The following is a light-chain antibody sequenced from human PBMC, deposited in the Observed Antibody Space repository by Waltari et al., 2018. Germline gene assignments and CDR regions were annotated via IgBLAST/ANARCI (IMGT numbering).Light chain of an antibody. V-gene: IGLV3-25*03. CDR3: QSSDSSVV. CDR2: KDN. CDR1: ALPKQY. J-gene: IGLJ2*01. Sequence: SYELTQPPSVSVSPGQTARITCSGDALPKQYAYWYQQKPGQAPVLVIYKDNERPSGTAKRLSGSSSGTTVTLTISGVQAEDEADYYCQSSDSSVVFGGGTKLTVL.